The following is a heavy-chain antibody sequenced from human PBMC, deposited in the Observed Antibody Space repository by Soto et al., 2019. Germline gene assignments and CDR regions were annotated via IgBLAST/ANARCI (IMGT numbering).Heavy chain of an antibody. CDR1: GFTFNSCA. CDR2: ISSSGDSR. CDR3: AKDKRLPHDVFDI. V-gene: IGHV3-23*01. Sequence: EVQMLESGGGLVQPGGSLRPSCAASGFTFNSCATSWVRQAPGKGLEWVAAISSSGDSRYYADSVNGRFTISRDNSKNTLYLQMNSLRAEDSAIYYCAKDKRLPHDVFDIWGQGTMVTVSS. D-gene: IGHD6-25*01. J-gene: IGHJ3*02.